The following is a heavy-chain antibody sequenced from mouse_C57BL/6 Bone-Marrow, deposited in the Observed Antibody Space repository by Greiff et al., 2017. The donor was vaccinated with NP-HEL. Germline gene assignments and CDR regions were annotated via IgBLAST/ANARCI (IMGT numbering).Heavy chain of an antibody. D-gene: IGHD1-1*01. CDR1: GFTFSDYY. Sequence: EVKLEESGGGLVQPGGSLKLSCAASGFTFSDYYMYWVRQTPEKRLEWVAYISNGGGSTYYPDTVKGRFTISRDNAKNTLYLQMSRLKSEDTAMYYCARKLRYAMDYWGQGTSVTVSS. V-gene: IGHV5-12*01. CDR3: ARKLRYAMDY. J-gene: IGHJ4*01. CDR2: ISNGGGST.